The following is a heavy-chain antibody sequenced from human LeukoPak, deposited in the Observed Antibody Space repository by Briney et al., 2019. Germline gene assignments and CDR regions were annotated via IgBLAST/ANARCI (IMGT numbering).Heavy chain of an antibody. CDR3: AKSNGYGLIDI. V-gene: IGHV4-59*02. CDR2: TYSNGRT. J-gene: IGHJ3*02. CDR1: GGSVLNHY. D-gene: IGHD3-22*01. Sequence: SETLSLTCRDFGGSVLNHYRSWLRQSPGKGLEWIGYTYSNGRTNYNPSLKSRVNISVDTSENQFSLKLSSVTAADTAVYYCAKSNGYGLIDIWGQGTMVTVSS.